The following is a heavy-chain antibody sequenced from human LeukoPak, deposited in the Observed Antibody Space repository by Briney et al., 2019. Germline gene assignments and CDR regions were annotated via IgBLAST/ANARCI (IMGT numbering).Heavy chain of an antibody. Sequence: GGSLRLSCAASGFTFSSYSMNWVRQAPGKGLEWVSSISSSSGYIYYADSVKGRFTIPRDNAKNSLYLQMNSLRAEDTAVHYCAGSLTHGFDIWGQGTMVTVSS. CDR2: ISSSSGYI. CDR3: AGSLTHGFDI. J-gene: IGHJ3*02. CDR1: GFTFSSYS. V-gene: IGHV3-21*01.